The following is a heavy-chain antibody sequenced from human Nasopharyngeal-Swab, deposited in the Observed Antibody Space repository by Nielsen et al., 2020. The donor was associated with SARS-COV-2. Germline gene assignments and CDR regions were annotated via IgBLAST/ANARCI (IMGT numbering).Heavy chain of an antibody. Sequence: ASVKVSCKASGYTFTGYYMHWVRQAPGQGLEWMGRIDPNSGGTNYAQKFQGRVTMTRDTSISTAYMELSRLRSDDTAVYYCARGGRGAGLVAFDIWGQGTMVTVSS. CDR3: ARGGRGAGLVAFDI. V-gene: IGHV1-2*06. CDR2: IDPNSGGT. CDR1: GYTFTGYY. D-gene: IGHD1-26*01. J-gene: IGHJ3*02.